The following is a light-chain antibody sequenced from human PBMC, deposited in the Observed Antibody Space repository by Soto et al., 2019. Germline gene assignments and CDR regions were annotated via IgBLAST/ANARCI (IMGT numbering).Light chain of an antibody. CDR2: GAS. CDR1: QPISRT. V-gene: IGKV3-15*01. CDR3: QHYGTSLWT. Sequence: EIVLTQSPATLSVSPGERATLSCRASQPISRTLAWYQQKPGQAPRLLFYGASTRATGVPARFSGSGSGTDFTLTISRLEPEDFAMYLCQHYGTSLWTFGQGTKVEIK. J-gene: IGKJ1*01.